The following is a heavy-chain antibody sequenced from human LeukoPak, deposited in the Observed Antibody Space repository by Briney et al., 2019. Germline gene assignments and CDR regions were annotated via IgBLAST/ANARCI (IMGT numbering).Heavy chain of an antibody. CDR1: GFTFSSYA. D-gene: IGHD7-27*01. CDR2: ISYDGSNK. V-gene: IGHV3-30-3*01. Sequence: GGSLRLSCAASGFTFSSYAMHWVRQAPGKGLEWVAVISYDGSNKYYADSVKGRFTISRDNSKNTLYLQMNSLRAEDTAVYYCARGSGDWGQGTLVAVSS. J-gene: IGHJ4*02. CDR3: ARGSGD.